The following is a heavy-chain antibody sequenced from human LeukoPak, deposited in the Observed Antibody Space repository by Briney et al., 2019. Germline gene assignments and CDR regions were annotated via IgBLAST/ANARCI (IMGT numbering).Heavy chain of an antibody. V-gene: IGHV3-48*01. Sequence: PGGSLRLSCVASGITFSSYSMNWVRQAPGKELEWVSYISSFSGTINYADSVKGRFTISRDNAKNSLYLQMNSLRAEDTAVYYCARDQGGVGYWGQGTLVTVSS. D-gene: IGHD3-16*01. CDR1: GITFSSYS. CDR2: ISSFSGTI. CDR3: ARDQGGVGY. J-gene: IGHJ4*02.